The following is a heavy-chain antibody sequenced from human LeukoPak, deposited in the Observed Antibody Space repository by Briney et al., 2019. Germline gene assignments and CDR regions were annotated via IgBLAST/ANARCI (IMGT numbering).Heavy chain of an antibody. CDR1: GGSISSSNYY. Sequence: SETLSLTCTVSGGSISSSNYYWSWIRQPPGKGLEWIGEINHSGSTNYNPSLKSRVTISVDTSKNQFSLKLSSVTAADTAVYYCATCSGGSCYRDYYMDVWGKGTTVTVSS. J-gene: IGHJ6*03. D-gene: IGHD2-15*01. CDR3: ATCSGGSCYRDYYMDV. CDR2: INHSGST. V-gene: IGHV4-39*07.